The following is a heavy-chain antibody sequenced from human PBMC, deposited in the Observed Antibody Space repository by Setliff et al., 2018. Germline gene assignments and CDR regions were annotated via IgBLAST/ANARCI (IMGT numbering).Heavy chain of an antibody. J-gene: IGHJ4*02. D-gene: IGHD4-17*01. V-gene: IGHV4-34*01. Sequence: PSETLSLTCAVYGGSFSGYYWSWIRQPPGKGLEWIGEIYHNGITNYNPSLKSRVSISVDKSKNQVSLKLNSVTAADTAVYYCGRDPHTPTVTTRGDYWGQGTLVTVSS. CDR2: IYHNGIT. CDR1: GGSFSGYY. CDR3: GRDPHTPTVTTRGDY.